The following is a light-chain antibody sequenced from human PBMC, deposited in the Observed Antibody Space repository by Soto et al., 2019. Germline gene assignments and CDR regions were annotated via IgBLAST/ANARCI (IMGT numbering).Light chain of an antibody. J-gene: IGKJ1*01. CDR2: DAS. CDR1: QSVSSY. CDR3: QQRSNLWT. Sequence: EIVLTQSPATLSLSPGERATLSCRASQSVSSYLAWYQQKPGQAPRLLIYDASNRATGIPARFSGSGSGTDFTLTISRLEPEDCAVYYCQQRSNLWTFGQGTKVEIK. V-gene: IGKV3-11*01.